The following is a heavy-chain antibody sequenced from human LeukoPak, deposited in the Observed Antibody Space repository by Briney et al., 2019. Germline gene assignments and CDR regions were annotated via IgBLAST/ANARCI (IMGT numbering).Heavy chain of an antibody. V-gene: IGHV4-59*01. CDR2: IYYSGST. CDR1: GGSNSSYY. D-gene: IGHD4-11*01. CDR3: ARAYYSNYAPYYFDY. Sequence: KPSETLSLTCTVSGGSNSSYYWSWLRQPPGKGLEWIGYIYYSGSTNYNPSLKSRVTISVDTSKNRFSLKLSSVTAADTAVYYCARAYYSNYAPYYFDYWGQGTLVTVSS. J-gene: IGHJ4*02.